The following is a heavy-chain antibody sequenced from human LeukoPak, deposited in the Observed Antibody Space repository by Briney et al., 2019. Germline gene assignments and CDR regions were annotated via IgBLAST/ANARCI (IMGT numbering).Heavy chain of an antibody. J-gene: IGHJ4*02. V-gene: IGHV3-7*01. Sequence: PGGSLRLSCAASGFTFSSYWMSWVRQAPGKGLEKVANIKQDGSEKYYVDSVKGRFTISRDNAKNSLYLQMNSLRAEDTAVYYCARVSGERRPYFDYWGQGTLVTVSS. CDR1: GFTFSSYW. D-gene: IGHD3-10*01. CDR2: IKQDGSEK. CDR3: ARVSGERRPYFDY.